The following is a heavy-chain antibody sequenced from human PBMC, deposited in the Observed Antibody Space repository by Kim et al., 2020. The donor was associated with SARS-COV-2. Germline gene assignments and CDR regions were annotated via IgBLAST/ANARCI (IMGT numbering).Heavy chain of an antibody. CDR1: GGSISSYY. J-gene: IGHJ6*02. D-gene: IGHD5-12*01. Sequence: SETLSLTCTVSGGSISSYYWSWIRQPPGKGLEWIGYIYYSGSTNYNPSLKSRVTISVDTSKNQFSLKLSSVTAADTAVYYCARGVEMATREKSSPYYYYGMDVWGQGTTVTVSS. CDR3: ARGVEMATREKSSPYYYYGMDV. CDR2: IYYSGST. V-gene: IGHV4-59*13.